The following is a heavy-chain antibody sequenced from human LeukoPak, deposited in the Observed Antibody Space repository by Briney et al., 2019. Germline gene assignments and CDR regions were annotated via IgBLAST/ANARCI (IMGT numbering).Heavy chain of an antibody. CDR2: IDHSGSI. Sequence: SETLSLTCAVYGASFSYDYWSWIRQAPGKGLEWIGEIDHSGSITSNPSLKSRVTISAEKSKSQFSLRLTSVTAADTAVYYCAKGVWAPRFDSWGQGTLVTVSS. J-gene: IGHJ5*01. CDR3: AKGVWAPRFDS. V-gene: IGHV4-34*01. D-gene: IGHD7-27*01. CDR1: GASFSYDY.